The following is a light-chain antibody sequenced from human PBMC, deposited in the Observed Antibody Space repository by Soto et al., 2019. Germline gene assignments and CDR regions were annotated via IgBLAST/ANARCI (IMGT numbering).Light chain of an antibody. V-gene: IGLV2-14*01. CDR1: SSDVGGYNY. J-gene: IGLJ2*01. Sequence: QSVLTQPASVSESPGQSITISCTGTSSDVGGYNYVSWYQQHPGKAPKLMIYDVSTRPSGVSNRFSGSKSGNAASLTISGLQAEDEADYYCGSYTSTGTLGGVVFGGGTKLTVL. CDR2: DVS. CDR3: GSYTSTGTLGGVV.